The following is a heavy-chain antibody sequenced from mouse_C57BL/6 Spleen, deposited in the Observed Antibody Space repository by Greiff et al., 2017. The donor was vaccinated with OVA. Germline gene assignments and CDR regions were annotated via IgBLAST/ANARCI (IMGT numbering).Heavy chain of an antibody. CDR3: ARQYSQYYFDY. V-gene: IGHV5-6*01. CDR1: GFTFSSYG. J-gene: IGHJ2*01. CDR2: ISSGGSYT. Sequence: EVQGVESGGDLAKPGGSLKLSCAASGFTFSSYGMSWVRQTPDKRLEWVATISSGGSYTYYPDSVKGRFTISRDNAKNTLYLQMSSLKSEDTAMDYCARQYSQYYFDYWGQGTTLTVSS. D-gene: IGHD2-12*01.